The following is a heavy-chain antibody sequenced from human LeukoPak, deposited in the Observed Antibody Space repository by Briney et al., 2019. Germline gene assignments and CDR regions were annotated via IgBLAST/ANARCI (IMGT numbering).Heavy chain of an antibody. CDR2: ISYDGSNK. J-gene: IGHJ4*02. D-gene: IGHD2-2*01. CDR1: GFTFSNYA. CDR3: AKDAQAYCSSTSCYGACDY. Sequence: GGSLRLSCAASGFTFSNYAMSWVRQAPGKGLEWVAVISYDGSNKYYADSVKGRFTISRDNSKNTLYLQMNSLRAEDTAVYYCAKDAQAYCSSTSCYGACDYWGQGTLVTVSS. V-gene: IGHV3-30*18.